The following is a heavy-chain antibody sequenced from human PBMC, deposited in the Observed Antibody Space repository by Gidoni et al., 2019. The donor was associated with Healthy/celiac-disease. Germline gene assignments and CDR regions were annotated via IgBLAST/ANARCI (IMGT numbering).Heavy chain of an antibody. CDR1: GGTFSSYT. CDR2: IIPILCIA. Sequence: QVQLVQSGAEVKKPGSSVKVSCKAAGGTFSSYTISWGRQAPGQGLEWMGRIIPILCIANYAQKFQGRVTITADKSTSTAYMELSSLRSEDTAVYYCARDLFPMDHCSSTSCYNPFDPWGQGTLVTVSS. V-gene: IGHV1-69*08. D-gene: IGHD2-2*02. J-gene: IGHJ5*02. CDR3: ARDLFPMDHCSSTSCYNPFDP.